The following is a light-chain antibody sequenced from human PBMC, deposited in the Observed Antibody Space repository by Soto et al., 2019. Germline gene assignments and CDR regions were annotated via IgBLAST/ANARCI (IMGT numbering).Light chain of an antibody. CDR3: SSYTSSSTHYV. J-gene: IGLJ1*01. CDR1: SSDVGGYNY. CDR2: DVS. V-gene: IGLV2-14*01. Sequence: QSVLTQPASVSGSPGQSITISCTGTSSDVGGYNYVSWYQQHPGKAPKLMIYDVSNRPSGVSNRFSGSKSGNTASLTISGLQAGDEAEYYCSSYTSSSTHYVFGTGTKVTVL.